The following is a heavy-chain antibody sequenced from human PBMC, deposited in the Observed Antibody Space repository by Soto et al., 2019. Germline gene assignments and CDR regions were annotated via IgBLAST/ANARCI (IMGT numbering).Heavy chain of an antibody. CDR2: INPRADST. Sequence: QVQLVQSGAEVKKPGASVKVSCKASGYTLSDANINWVRQAPGQGPEWMGIINPRADSTNYAQKFQGRVTLTRDTYTSTVYMELSSLRSEDTAVYYCARDLRAGGDYWGQGTLVTVSS. CDR3: ARDLRAGGDY. CDR1: GYTLSDAN. J-gene: IGHJ4*02. D-gene: IGHD1-26*01. V-gene: IGHV1-46*01.